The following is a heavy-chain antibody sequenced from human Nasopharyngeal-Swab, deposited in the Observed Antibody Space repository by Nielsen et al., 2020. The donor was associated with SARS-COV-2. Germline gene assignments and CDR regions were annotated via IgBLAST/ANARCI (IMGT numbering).Heavy chain of an antibody. CDR1: GYTFTSYY. CDR3: ARVGWGDPPSGSYSYYYYDMDV. D-gene: IGHD1-26*01. V-gene: IGHV1-46*01. Sequence: ASVKVSCKASGYTFTSYYMHWVRQAPGQGLEWMGIINPSGGSTSYAQKFQGRVTMTRDTSTSTVYMELSSLRSEDTAVYYCARVGWGDPPSGSYSYYYYDMDVWGQGTTVTVSS. J-gene: IGHJ6*02. CDR2: INPSGGST.